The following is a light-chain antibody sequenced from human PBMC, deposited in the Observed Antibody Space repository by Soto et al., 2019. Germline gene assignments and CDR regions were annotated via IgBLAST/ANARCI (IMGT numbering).Light chain of an antibody. V-gene: IGKV3-20*01. CDR2: GSS. CDR1: QTIHNNY. J-gene: IGKJ2*01. CDR3: HQYGSSPPYT. Sequence: EVVLTQSPGTLSLSPGARATLSCRGSQTIHNNYLAWDQQRPGQAPRLLIYGSSDRATGIPDRFSGSGSGTDFTLTISRMEPEDFAVYYCHQYGSSPPYTFGQGTKLEL.